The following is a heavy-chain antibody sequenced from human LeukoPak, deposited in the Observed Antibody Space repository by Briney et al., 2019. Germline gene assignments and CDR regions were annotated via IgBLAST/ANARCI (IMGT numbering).Heavy chain of an antibody. J-gene: IGHJ5*02. CDR2: MNPNSGHT. CDR3: ARDNSVGDNAWWFDP. D-gene: IGHD1-26*01. Sequence: ASVKVSCKASGYTFTGYYMHWVRQAPGQGLEWMGWMNPNSGHTGYAQKFQGRVTITRNTSIRTVYMELSSLRSEDTAIYYCARDNSVGDNAWWFDPWGQGTLVTVSS. V-gene: IGHV1-8*03. CDR1: GYTFTGYY.